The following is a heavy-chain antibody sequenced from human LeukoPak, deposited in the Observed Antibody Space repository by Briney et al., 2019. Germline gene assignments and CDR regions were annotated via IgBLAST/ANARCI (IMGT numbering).Heavy chain of an antibody. J-gene: IGHJ4*02. CDR3: AKGQASSPSVGIVGA. D-gene: IGHD1-26*01. V-gene: IGHV3-23*01. Sequence: PGGSLRLSCAASGFTFSSYAMSWVRQAPGKGLEWVSAISGSGGSTYYADSVKGRFTISRDNSKNTLYLQMNSLRAEDTAVYYCAKGQASSPSVGIVGAWGQGTLVTVSS. CDR1: GFTFSSYA. CDR2: ISGSGGST.